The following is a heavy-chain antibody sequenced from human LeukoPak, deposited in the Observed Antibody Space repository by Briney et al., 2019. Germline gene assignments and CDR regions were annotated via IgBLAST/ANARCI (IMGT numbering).Heavy chain of an antibody. J-gene: IGHJ5*02. CDR3: ATQLRDWSGYEGWFKDWFDP. Sequence: SETLSLTCTVSGGSISSSSYYWGWIRQPPGKGLEWIGSIYYSGSTYYNLSLKSRVTISVDTSKNQFSLKLSSVTAADTAVYYCATQLRDWSGYEGWFKDWFDPWGQGTLVTVSS. D-gene: IGHD3-3*01. CDR1: GGSISSSSYY. V-gene: IGHV4-39*01. CDR2: IYYSGST.